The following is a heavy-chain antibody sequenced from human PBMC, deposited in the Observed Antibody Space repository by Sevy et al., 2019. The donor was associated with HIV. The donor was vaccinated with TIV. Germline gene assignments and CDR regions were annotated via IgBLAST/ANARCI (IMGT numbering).Heavy chain of an antibody. CDR2: IGGSADYT. V-gene: IGHV3-23*01. CDR1: GFTFSSYA. Sequence: GGSLRLSCVTSGFTFSSYAMSWVRQTPGKGLEWVSAIGGSADYTYYADSVKGRFTISRDNSKNTLYLQMNGLRAEDTAVYYCAKVASEHSYSDYWGQGTLVTVSS. J-gene: IGHJ4*02. D-gene: IGHD3-10*01. CDR3: AKVASEHSYSDY.